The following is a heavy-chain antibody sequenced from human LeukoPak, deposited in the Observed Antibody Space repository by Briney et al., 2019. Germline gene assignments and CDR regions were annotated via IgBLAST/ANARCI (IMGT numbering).Heavy chain of an antibody. CDR1: GYTFTNHG. J-gene: IGHJ4*02. D-gene: IGHD2-2*02. V-gene: IGHV1-18*01. CDR2: ISTYNGDT. Sequence: GASVKVSCKASGYTFTNHGFSWVRQAPGQGLEWTGWISTYNGDTNYAQNLQGRVTMTTDTSTSTAYMEMRSLRSDDTAVYYCARDCSSTSCYNVCWDQGTLVTVTS. CDR3: ARDCSSTSCYNVC.